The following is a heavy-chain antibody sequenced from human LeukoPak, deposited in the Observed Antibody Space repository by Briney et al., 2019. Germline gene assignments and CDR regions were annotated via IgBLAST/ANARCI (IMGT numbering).Heavy chain of an antibody. V-gene: IGHV4-34*01. Sequence: SETLSLTCAVYGGSFSGYYWSWIRQPPGKGLEWIGEINHSGSTNYNPSLKSRVTISVDTSKNRFSLKLSSVTAADTAVYYCARGSGGDIVVVPAAMTAYNWFDPWGQGTLVTVSS. CDR1: GGSFSGYY. CDR3: ARGSGGDIVVVPAAMTAYNWFDP. J-gene: IGHJ5*02. D-gene: IGHD2-2*01. CDR2: INHSGST.